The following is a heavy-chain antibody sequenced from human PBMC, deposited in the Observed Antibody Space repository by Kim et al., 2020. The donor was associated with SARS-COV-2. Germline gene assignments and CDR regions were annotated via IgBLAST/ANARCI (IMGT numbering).Heavy chain of an antibody. V-gene: IGHV1-58*01. D-gene: IGHD3-22*01. CDR1: GFTFTSSA. J-gene: IGHJ3*02. CDR2: IVVGSGNT. CDR3: AAVRPQYYYDSSGYPFDAFDI. Sequence: SVKVSCKASGFTFTSSAVQWVRQARGQRLEWIGWIVVGSGNTNYAQKFQERVTITRDMSTSTAYMELSSLRSEDTAVYYCAAVRPQYYYDSSGYPFDAFDIWGQGTMVTVSS.